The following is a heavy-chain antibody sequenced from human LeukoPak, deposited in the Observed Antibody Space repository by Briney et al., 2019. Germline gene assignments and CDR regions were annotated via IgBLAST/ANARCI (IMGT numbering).Heavy chain of an antibody. CDR1: GYTFTSYW. CDR2: IYPGDSDT. CDR3: ARHRGGTGWSFDY. D-gene: IGHD6-19*01. Sequence: GESLKISCQGSGYTFTSYWIAWVRRMPGKGLEWMGVIYPGDSDTRYSPSFQGQVTISADKSISTAYLQWSSLKASDTAMFYCARHRGGTGWSFDYWGQGTLVTVSS. J-gene: IGHJ4*02. V-gene: IGHV5-51*01.